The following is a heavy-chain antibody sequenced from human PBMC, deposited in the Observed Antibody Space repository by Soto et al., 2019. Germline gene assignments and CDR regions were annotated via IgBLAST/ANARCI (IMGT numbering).Heavy chain of an antibody. J-gene: IGHJ3*02. CDR3: AKMAQYCSGGSCYLGWTGGAFDI. Sequence: GGSLRLSCAASGFTFSSYAMSWVRQAPGKGLEWVSAISGSGGSTYYADSVKGRFTISRDNSKNTLYLQMNSLRAEDTAVYYCAKMAQYCSGGSCYLGWTGGAFDIWGQGTMVTVSS. CDR1: GFTFSSYA. CDR2: ISGSGGST. D-gene: IGHD2-15*01. V-gene: IGHV3-23*01.